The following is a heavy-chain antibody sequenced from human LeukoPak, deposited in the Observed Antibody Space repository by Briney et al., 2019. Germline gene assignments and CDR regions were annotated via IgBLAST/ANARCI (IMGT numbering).Heavy chain of an antibody. CDR3: ARQCPTIEMDV. J-gene: IGHJ6*02. CDR1: GFTFSSYS. V-gene: IGHV4-59*08. CDR2: IYYSGST. Sequence: GSLRLSCAASGFTFSSYSMNWVRQAPGKGLEWIGYIYYSGSTYYNPSLKSRVTISVDTSKNQFSLKLSSVTAADTAVYYCARQCPTIEMDVWGQGTTVTVSS.